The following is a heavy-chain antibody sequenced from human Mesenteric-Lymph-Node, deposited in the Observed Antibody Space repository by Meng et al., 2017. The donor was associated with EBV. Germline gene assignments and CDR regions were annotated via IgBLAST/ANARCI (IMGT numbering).Heavy chain of an antibody. CDR2: IWSDGRDK. V-gene: IGHV3-33*01. Sequence: QVRLVESGGAWVQPGRSLRLSCAASGFSFRSYGMHWVRQAPGKGLEWVAIIWSDGRDKYYTDSVKGRFTISRDNSKNTLYLQMNSLRAEDTAVYYCARDSEGYFDFWGQGTLVTVSS. CDR3: ARDSEGYFDF. CDR1: GFSFRSYG. J-gene: IGHJ4*02.